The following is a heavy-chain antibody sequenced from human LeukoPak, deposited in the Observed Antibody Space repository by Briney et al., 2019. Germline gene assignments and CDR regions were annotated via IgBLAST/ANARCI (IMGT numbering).Heavy chain of an antibody. D-gene: IGHD7-27*01. J-gene: IGHJ4*02. V-gene: IGHV6-1*01. CDR1: GDSVSSANTA. CDR3: ARGWGSDF. CDR2: TYYRSKWYT. Sequence: SQTLSLTCAISGDSVSSANTAWNWIRQSPSRGLEWLGRTYYRSKWYTDYAVSVKSRLTINPDTSKNQFSLHLNSLSPEDTAVYYCARGWGSDFWGQGTLVTVSS.